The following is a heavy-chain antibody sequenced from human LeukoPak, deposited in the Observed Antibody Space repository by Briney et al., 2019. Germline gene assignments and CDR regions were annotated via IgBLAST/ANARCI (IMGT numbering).Heavy chain of an antibody. CDR1: GFTFSSYS. Sequence: KPGGSLRLSCAAPGFTFSSYSMNWVRQAPGKGLEWVSSISSSSSYIYYADSVKGRFTISRDNAKNSLYLQMNSLRAEDTAVYYCAREGYGDYDRSYWGQGTLVTVSS. CDR2: ISSSSSYI. J-gene: IGHJ4*02. V-gene: IGHV3-21*01. CDR3: AREGYGDYDRSY. D-gene: IGHD4-17*01.